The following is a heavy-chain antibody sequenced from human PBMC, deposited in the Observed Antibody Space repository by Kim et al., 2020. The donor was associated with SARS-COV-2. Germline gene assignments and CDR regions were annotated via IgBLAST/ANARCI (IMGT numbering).Heavy chain of an antibody. CDR3: ARQYCEILTGYYY. D-gene: IGHD3-9*01. CDR1: GFTFSSYA. CDR2: ISYDGSNK. J-gene: IGHJ4*02. V-gene: IGHV3-30-3*01. Sequence: GGSLRLSCAASGFTFSSYAMHWVRQAPGKGLEWVAVISYDGSNKYYADSVKGRFTISRDNSKNTLYLQMNSLRAEDTAVYYCARQYCEILTGYYYWGQGT.